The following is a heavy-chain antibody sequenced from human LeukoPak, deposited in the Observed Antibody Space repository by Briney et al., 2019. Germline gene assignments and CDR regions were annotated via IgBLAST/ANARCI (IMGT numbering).Heavy chain of an antibody. D-gene: IGHD3-10*01. CDR3: ARHGHYYGSGSFA. Sequence: SETLSLTCTVSGGSISSSSYHWGWIRQPPGKGLEWIGSIYYSGSTYYNPSLKSRVTISVDTSKNQFSLKLSSVTAADTAVYYCARHGHYYGSGSFAWGQGTLVTVSS. J-gene: IGHJ5*02. CDR1: GGSISSSSYH. CDR2: IYYSGST. V-gene: IGHV4-39*01.